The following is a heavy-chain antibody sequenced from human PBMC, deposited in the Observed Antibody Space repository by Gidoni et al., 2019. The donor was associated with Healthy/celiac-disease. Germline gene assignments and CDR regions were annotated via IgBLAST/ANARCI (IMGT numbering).Heavy chain of an antibody. CDR3: ARAPGRIAAAVHFDY. D-gene: IGHD6-13*01. CDR2: ISYDGSNK. V-gene: IGHV3-30-3*01. J-gene: IGHJ4*02. CDR1: GSTFSSYA. Sequence: QVQLVESGGGVVQPGRSLRLSCAASGSTFSSYAMNWVRQAPGKGLEWVAVISYDGSNKYYADSVKGRFTISRDNSKNTLYLQMNSLRAEDTAVYYCARAPGRIAAAVHFDYLGQGTLVTVSS.